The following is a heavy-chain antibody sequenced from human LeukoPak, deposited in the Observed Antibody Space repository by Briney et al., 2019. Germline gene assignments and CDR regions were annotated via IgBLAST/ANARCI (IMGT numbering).Heavy chain of an antibody. D-gene: IGHD4-17*01. CDR3: ARDLGASTVIFFDY. CDR1: GYTFTDFG. CDR2: ISAYNGNT. V-gene: IGHV1-18*01. J-gene: IGHJ4*02. Sequence: ASVTVSCKASGYTFTDFGISWVRQAPGQGLEWMGWISAYNGNTNYAQKFQGRVTMATDTSTGTAYMEMRSLRSDDTAVYYCARDLGASTVIFFDYWGQGTLVTVSS.